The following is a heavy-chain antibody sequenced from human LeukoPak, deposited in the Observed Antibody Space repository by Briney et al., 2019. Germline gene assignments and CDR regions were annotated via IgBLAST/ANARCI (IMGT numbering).Heavy chain of an antibody. CDR1: GGSISSGGYY. Sequence: SQTLSLTCTVSGGSISSGGYYWSWIRQHPGKGLEWIGYIYYSGSTYYNPSLKSRVTISVDTSKNQLSLKLSSVTAADTAVYYCARERQGNYYYYGMDVWGQGTTVTVSS. CDR3: ARERQGNYYYYGMDV. J-gene: IGHJ6*02. V-gene: IGHV4-31*03. CDR2: IYYSGST.